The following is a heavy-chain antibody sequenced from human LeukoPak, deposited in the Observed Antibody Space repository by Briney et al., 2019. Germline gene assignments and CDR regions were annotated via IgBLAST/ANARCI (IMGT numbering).Heavy chain of an antibody. CDR3: ANRIAAAGSAFDI. V-gene: IGHV4-59*06. CDR1: GGSIMSYY. J-gene: IGHJ3*02. Sequence: SETLSLTCTVSGGSIMSYYWSWIRQPPGKGLEWIGYIYYSGSTYYNPSLKSRVTISVDTSKNQFSLKLSSVTAADTAVYYCANRIAAAGSAFDIWGQGTMVTVSS. CDR2: IYYSGST. D-gene: IGHD6-13*01.